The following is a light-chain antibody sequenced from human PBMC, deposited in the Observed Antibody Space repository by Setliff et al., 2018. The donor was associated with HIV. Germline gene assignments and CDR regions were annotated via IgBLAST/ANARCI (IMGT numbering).Light chain of an antibody. CDR3: CSYAGSTTYV. V-gene: IGLV2-23*02. CDR1: SSDVGSYNL. J-gene: IGLJ1*01. Sequence: SALTQTASVSGSPGQSITISCTGTSSDVGSYNLVSWYQQHLGKAPKLMIYEVSKRPSGVSNRFSGSKSGNTASLTISGLQADDEADYYCCSYAGSTTYVFGTGTKVTVL. CDR2: EVS.